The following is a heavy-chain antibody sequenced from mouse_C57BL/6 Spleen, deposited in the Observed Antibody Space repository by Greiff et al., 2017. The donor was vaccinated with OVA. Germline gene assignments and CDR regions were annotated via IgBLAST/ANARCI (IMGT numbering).Heavy chain of an antibody. CDR1: GYTFTSYW. J-gene: IGHJ2*01. CDR2: IDPSDSYT. CDR3: ARGGGPYVDY. V-gene: IGHV1-69*01. Sequence: QVQLKQPGAELVMPGASVKLSCKASGYTFTSYWMHWVKQRPGQGLEWIGEIDPSDSYTNYNQKFKGKSTLTVDKSSSTAYMQLSSLTSEDSAVYYCARGGGPYVDYWGQGTTLTVSS.